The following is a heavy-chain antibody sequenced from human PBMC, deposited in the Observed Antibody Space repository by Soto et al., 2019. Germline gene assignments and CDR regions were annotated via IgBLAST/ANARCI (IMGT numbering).Heavy chain of an antibody. CDR3: ARGDTMIVEPDAFDI. V-gene: IGHV3-33*01. Sequence: QVQLVESGGGVVQPGRSLRLSCAASGFTFSSYGMHWVRQAPGKGLEWVAVIWYDGSNKYYADSVKGRFTISRDNSKNTLYLQMNSLRAEDTAVYYCARGDTMIVEPDAFDIWGQGTMVTVSS. CDR1: GFTFSSYG. D-gene: IGHD3-22*01. CDR2: IWYDGSNK. J-gene: IGHJ3*02.